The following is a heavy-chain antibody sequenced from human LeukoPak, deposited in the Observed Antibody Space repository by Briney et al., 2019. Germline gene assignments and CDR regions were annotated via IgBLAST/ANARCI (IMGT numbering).Heavy chain of an antibody. V-gene: IGHV3-48*02. Sequence: GGSLRLSCAASGFTFSDYSMNWVRQAPGKGLKWVSYIDGSGYTIYYADSVKGRFTISRDNAKNSLDLHMNSLRDEDTAEYYCSRRFDCWGQGTLVTVSS. J-gene: IGHJ4*02. CDR1: GFTFSDYS. CDR2: IDGSGYTI. CDR3: SRRFDC.